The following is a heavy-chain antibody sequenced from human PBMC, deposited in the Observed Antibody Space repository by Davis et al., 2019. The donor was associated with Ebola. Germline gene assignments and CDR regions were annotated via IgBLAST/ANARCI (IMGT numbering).Heavy chain of an antibody. V-gene: IGHV1-69*13. J-gene: IGHJ4*02. CDR1: GGTFSSYA. CDR2: IIPIFGTA. Sequence: SVKVSCKASGGTFSSYAISWVRQAPGQGLEWMGGIIPIFGTANYAQKFQGRVTITADESTSTAYMELSSLRSEDTAVYYCARDGCSGGSCYSGFDYWGQGTLVTVSS. D-gene: IGHD2-15*01. CDR3: ARDGCSGGSCYSGFDY.